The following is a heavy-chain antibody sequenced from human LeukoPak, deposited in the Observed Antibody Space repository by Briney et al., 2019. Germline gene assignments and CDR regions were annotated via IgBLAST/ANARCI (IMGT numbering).Heavy chain of an antibody. CDR2: ITSDGGTT. CDR3: AREASEGTWSGFDP. CDR1: GFTLSNYG. Sequence: PGGSLRLSCAASGFTLSNYGMHWVRQAPGKGLVWVSRITSDGGTTYYADSVKGRFTISRDNAKNTLYLQIDSLRVEDTAVNSCAREASEGTWSGFDPWGQGTLATVSS. D-gene: IGHD1-1*01. V-gene: IGHV3-74*01. J-gene: IGHJ5*02.